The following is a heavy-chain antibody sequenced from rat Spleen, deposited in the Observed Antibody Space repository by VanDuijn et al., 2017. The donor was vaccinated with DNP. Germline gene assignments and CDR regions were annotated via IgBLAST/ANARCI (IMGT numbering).Heavy chain of an antibody. CDR3: ATQGLPMDHYAMDA. Sequence: EVQLVESGGGLVQPGRSLKLSCAASGFTFSDYYMAWVRQAPKKGLEWVACISYEGSRTYYGDSVKGRFTISRDNAKSTLYLQMNSLRSEDTATYYCATQGLPMDHYAMDAWGQGTSVTVSS. D-gene: IGHD1-12*02. V-gene: IGHV5-22*01. J-gene: IGHJ4*01. CDR2: ISYEGSRT. CDR1: GFTFSDYY.